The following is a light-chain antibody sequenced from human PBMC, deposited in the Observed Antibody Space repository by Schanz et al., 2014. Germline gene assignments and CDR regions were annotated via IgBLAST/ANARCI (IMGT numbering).Light chain of an antibody. CDR1: QSVSSN. CDR3: QQYNNWWT. J-gene: IGKJ1*01. CDR2: GAS. Sequence: ETVMTQSPGTLSVSPGERATLSCRASQSVSSNLAWYQQKPGQAPRLLIYGASTRATGIPARVSGSGSGTEFTLTISSLQSEDFAVYYCQQYNNWWTFGQGTKVEIK. V-gene: IGKV3-15*01.